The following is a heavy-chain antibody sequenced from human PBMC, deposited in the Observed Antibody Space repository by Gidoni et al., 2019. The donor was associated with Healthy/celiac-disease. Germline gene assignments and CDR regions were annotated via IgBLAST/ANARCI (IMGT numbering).Heavy chain of an antibody. Sequence: QVQLVQSGAEVKKPGSSVTVSCKASGGTFSSYAISWVRQAPGEGSEWMGGIIPIFGTENYEQKFQGRVTITADKSTSTAYMELSSLRSEDTAVYYCARSSLRYFDWFWGQGTLVTVSS. CDR1: GGTFSSYA. J-gene: IGHJ4*02. V-gene: IGHV1-69*06. CDR3: ARSSLRYFDWF. CDR2: IIPIFGTE. D-gene: IGHD3-9*01.